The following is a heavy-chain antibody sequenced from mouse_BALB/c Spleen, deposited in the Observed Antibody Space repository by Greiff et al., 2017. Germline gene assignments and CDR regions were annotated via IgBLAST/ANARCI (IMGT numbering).Heavy chain of an antibody. V-gene: IGHV1S56*01. CDR3: AREVGFAY. Sequence: QVQLQQSGPELVKPGASVKMSCKASGYTFTSYYIHWVKQRPGQGLEWIGWIYPGDGSTKYNEKFKGKTTLTADKSSSTAYMLLSSLTSEDSANYFCAREVGFAYWGQGTLVTVSA. CDR1: GYTFTSYY. CDR2: IYPGDGST. J-gene: IGHJ3*01.